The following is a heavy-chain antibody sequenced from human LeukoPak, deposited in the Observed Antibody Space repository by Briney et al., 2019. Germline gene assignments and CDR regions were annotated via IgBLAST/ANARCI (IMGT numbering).Heavy chain of an antibody. D-gene: IGHD2-2*01. J-gene: IGHJ4*02. CDR1: GGSFSGDY. CDR3: ARLGYCSSMSCYPDY. V-gene: IGHV4-34*01. Sequence: PSETLSLTCAVYGGSFSGDYWSWIRQPPGKGLEWVGEINHSGSTNYNPSLKSRVTISVDTAKNQFSLKLSSVPAAAPAVYYCARLGYCSSMSCYPDYWGQGTLVTVSS. CDR2: INHSGST.